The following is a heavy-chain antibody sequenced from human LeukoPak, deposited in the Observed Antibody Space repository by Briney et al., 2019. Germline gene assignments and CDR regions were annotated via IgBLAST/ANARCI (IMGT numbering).Heavy chain of an antibody. CDR3: ARDSKAYDILTGYYLRSLDY. CDR1: GFTFTSHA. CDR2: ISGSGGST. J-gene: IGHJ4*02. Sequence: PGGSLRLSCAASGFTFTSHAMSWVRQAPGKGLEWVSGISGSGGSTYYADSVKGRFTISRDNAKNSLYLQMNSLRAEDTAVYYCARDSKAYDILTGYYLRSLDYWGQGTLVTVSS. V-gene: IGHV3-23*01. D-gene: IGHD3-9*01.